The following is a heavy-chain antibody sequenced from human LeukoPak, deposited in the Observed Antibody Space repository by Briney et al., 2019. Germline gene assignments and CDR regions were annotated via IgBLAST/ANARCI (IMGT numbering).Heavy chain of an antibody. Sequence: GGSLRLSCAASGFTVSSNYMSWVRQAPGKGLEWVSVIYSGGSTYYADSVKGRFTISRDNSKNTLYLQMNSLRAEDTAVYYCAIDSSGSYYNGYGMDVWGQGTTVTVSS. CDR3: AIDSSGSYYNGYGMDV. V-gene: IGHV3-66*01. CDR1: GFTVSSNY. J-gene: IGHJ6*02. CDR2: IYSGGST. D-gene: IGHD3-10*01.